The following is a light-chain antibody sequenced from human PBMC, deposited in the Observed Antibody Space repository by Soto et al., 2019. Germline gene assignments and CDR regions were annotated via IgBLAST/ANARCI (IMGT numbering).Light chain of an antibody. J-gene: IGKJ1*01. Sequence: IVLTQSPGTLSLSPGEGATLSCRASQPVNSGYLAWYQQKPGQAPRLLMYVVSTRDTGIPDRFSGSGAGTDFTLTISRLEPGDFAVYYCQVYGSSPKTFGQGTQVEFK. CDR1: QPVNSGY. V-gene: IGKV3-20*01. CDR2: VVS. CDR3: QVYGSSPKT.